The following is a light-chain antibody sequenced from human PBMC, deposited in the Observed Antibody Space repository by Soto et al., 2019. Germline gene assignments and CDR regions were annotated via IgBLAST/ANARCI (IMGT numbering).Light chain of an antibody. Sequence: DIQMTQSPSTLSASVGDRVTITCRASQSISSWLAWYQQKPGTAPKLLIYHASTLESGVPSRFSGSGSATEFTLTISSLQTDDFSTYYCQHYNSYSEAFGQGTKVDIK. V-gene: IGKV1-5*01. J-gene: IGKJ1*01. CDR3: QHYNSYSEA. CDR2: HAS. CDR1: QSISSW.